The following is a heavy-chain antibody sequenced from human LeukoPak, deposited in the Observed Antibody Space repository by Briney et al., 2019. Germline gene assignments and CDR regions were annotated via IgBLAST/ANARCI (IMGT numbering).Heavy chain of an antibody. J-gene: IGHJ4*02. D-gene: IGHD3-3*01. CDR1: GFTFSSYG. Sequence: GGSLRLSCAASGFTFSSYGMHWVRQAPGKGLEWVAFIRYDGSNKYYADSVKGRSTISRDNSKNTLYLQMNSLRAEDTAVYYCAKDDHHQRITIFGVVGAFDYWGQGTLVTVSS. CDR3: AKDDHHQRITIFGVVGAFDY. V-gene: IGHV3-30*02. CDR2: IRYDGSNK.